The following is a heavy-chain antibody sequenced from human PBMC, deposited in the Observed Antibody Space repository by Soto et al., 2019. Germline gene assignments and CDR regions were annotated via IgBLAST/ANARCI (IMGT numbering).Heavy chain of an antibody. V-gene: IGHV3-7*01. D-gene: IGHD6-13*01. Sequence: DSVKGRLTISRDNAKNSLYLQMNRLRAEDTAVYYCVAEYNSDWYYFDYWGQGTMVTVSS. J-gene: IGHJ4*02. CDR3: VAEYNSDWYYFDY.